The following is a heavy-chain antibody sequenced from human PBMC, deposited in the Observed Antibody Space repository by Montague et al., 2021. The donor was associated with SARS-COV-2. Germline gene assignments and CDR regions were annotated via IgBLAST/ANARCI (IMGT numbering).Heavy chain of an antibody. V-gene: IGHV6-1*01. CDR1: GDSDAVKDPR. J-gene: IGHJ6*02. Sequence: CAISGDSDAVKDPRRRSVRHTSEIQLHQLGVCYYLLERNNDYAVSVRGRVTISPDTSKNQFSLQLNSVTPEDTAIYYCTSGREGNYNVMDVWGQGTTVTVSS. CDR2: CYYLLERNN. D-gene: IGHD1-1*01. CDR3: TSGREGNYNVMDV.